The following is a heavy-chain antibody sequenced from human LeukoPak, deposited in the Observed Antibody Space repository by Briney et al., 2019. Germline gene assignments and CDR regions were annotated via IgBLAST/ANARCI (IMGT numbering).Heavy chain of an antibody. CDR3: AKSLDGSGHYGIDR. V-gene: IGHV3-30*18. CDR2: TSSDLNVK. J-gene: IGHJ5*02. CDR1: GFTFRNYV. D-gene: IGHD6-19*01. Sequence: GGSLRLSCAASGFTFRNYVIHWVRQAPGKGLEWVAVTSSDLNVKLYADSVKGRFTISRENSKNTLYLRMISLRVEHTAIYYCAKSLDGSGHYGIDRWGQGTLVTVSS.